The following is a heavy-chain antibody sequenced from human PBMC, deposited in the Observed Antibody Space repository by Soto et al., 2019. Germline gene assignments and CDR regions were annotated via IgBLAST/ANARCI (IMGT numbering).Heavy chain of an antibody. CDR2: ISHDGSNK. CDR3: ARDRGGYYYDSSGYYSPGYFDL. J-gene: IGHJ2*01. D-gene: IGHD3-22*01. Sequence: QVQLMESGGGVVQPGRSLRLSCAAPGLIFSSYAMHWVRQAPGKGLEWVAVISHDGSNKHYADSVKGRFTISRDNSKNTLYLQMNSLRAEATAVYYCARDRGGYYYDSSGYYSPGYFDLWGRGTLVTVSS. CDR1: GLIFSSYA. V-gene: IGHV3-30-3*01.